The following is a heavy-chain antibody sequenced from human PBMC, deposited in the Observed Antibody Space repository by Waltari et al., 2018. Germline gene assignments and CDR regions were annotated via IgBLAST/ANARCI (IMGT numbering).Heavy chain of an antibody. D-gene: IGHD3-22*01. CDR3: ARTYYYDSSGYANWFDP. V-gene: IGHV3-48*03. CDR1: GLTLSCYE. Sequence: EVQLVESGGGLVQSGGSLRLDCGSSGLTLSCYEMKLVRQATGTGLEWVSYISSSGSTIYYADSVKGRFTISRDNAKNSLYLQMNSLRAEDTAVYYCARTYYYDSSGYANWFDPWGQGTLVTVSS. CDR2: ISSSGSTI. J-gene: IGHJ5*02.